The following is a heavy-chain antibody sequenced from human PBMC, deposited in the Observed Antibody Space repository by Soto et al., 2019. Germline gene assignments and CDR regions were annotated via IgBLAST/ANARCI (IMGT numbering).Heavy chain of an antibody. CDR1: GGTFSSYA. J-gene: IGHJ4*02. CDR2: VIRIFGTA. V-gene: IGHV1-69*12. CDR3: ARVSYSSSD. D-gene: IGHD6-6*01. Sequence: QLQLVQSGAEVKKPGSSVKVSCKASGGTFSSYAISWMRQPPGQGLEWMGGVIRIFGTANYAQKFQGRVPITADESTSPAYMELSSLRSEDTPVYYYARVSYSSSDWGQGTLVTVAS.